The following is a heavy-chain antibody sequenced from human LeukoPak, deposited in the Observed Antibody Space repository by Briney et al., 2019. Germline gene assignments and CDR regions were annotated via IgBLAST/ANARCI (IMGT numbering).Heavy chain of an antibody. CDR3: TRDSQGSGIYSVDY. CDR2: IKRDGSKI. CDR1: GFTFRTYW. V-gene: IGHV3-7*05. J-gene: IGHJ4*02. D-gene: IGHD3-10*01. Sequence: GGSLRLPCAASGFTFRTYWMSWARQAPGKGLEWVANIKRDGSKIYYVDSVKGRFTISRDNDKNSLYLQMNSLRAEDTAVYYCTRDSQGSGIYSVDYWGQGTLVTVSS.